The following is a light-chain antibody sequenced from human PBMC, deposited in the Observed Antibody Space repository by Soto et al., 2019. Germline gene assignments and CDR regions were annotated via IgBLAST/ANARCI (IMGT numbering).Light chain of an antibody. Sequence: DIVMTQSPDSLAVSLGERATINCKSSQSVLYSSNNKNYLAWYQQKPGQPPTLLIYWASARESGVPDRFSGSGSGTDFTLTISSQQAEDVAVYYCHQYYSTPWTFGQGTRVEIK. CDR1: QSVLYSSNNKNY. CDR2: WAS. J-gene: IGKJ1*01. CDR3: HQYYSTPWT. V-gene: IGKV4-1*01.